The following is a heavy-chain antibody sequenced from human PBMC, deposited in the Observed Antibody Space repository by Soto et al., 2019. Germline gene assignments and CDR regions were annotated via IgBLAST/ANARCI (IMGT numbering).Heavy chain of an antibody. CDR1: GFTFTRDS. J-gene: IGHJ4*02. V-gene: IGHV3-21*06. CDR2: SSSTTNYI. Sequence: GGSLRLSCAVSGFTFTRDSMNWVRQDPGQGLEWVSSSSSTTNYIYYGDSMKGRFTISIDNTKNSLSLEMNSLRAEDTAVYYCARESEDLTSNFDYWGQGTLVTVSS. CDR3: ARESEDLTSNFDY.